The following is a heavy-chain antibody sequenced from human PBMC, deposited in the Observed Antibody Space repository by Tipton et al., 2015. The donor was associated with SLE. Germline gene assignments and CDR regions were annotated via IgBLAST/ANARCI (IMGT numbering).Heavy chain of an antibody. D-gene: IGHD3-3*01. CDR2: VHNSGST. Sequence: LRLSCTVSGGSTSSYSWSWIRQSPGKGLEWIGNVHNSGSTDYNPSLKSRVTISVDTSKNQFSLKLTSVIAADTAVYYCARDLNDFWSGSFDYWGQGTLVTVSS. V-gene: IGHV4-59*01. CDR3: ARDLNDFWSGSFDY. CDR1: GGSTSSYS. J-gene: IGHJ4*02.